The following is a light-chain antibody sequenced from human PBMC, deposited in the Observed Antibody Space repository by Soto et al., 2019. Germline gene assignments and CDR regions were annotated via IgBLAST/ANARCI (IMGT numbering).Light chain of an antibody. Sequence: DIQMTQSPSSLSASVGDRVTITCQASQDITNSLNWYQQKPGKAPNLLIDDASNLETGVPSRFSGSGSGTEFTFTISSLQPEDIATYYCQQYDNVPITFGRGTRLEIK. CDR1: QDITNS. V-gene: IGKV1-33*01. J-gene: IGKJ5*01. CDR3: QQYDNVPIT. CDR2: DAS.